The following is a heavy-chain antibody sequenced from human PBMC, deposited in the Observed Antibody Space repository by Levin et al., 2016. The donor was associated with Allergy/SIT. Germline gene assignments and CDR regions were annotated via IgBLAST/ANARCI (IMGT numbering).Heavy chain of an antibody. J-gene: IGHJ4*02. CDR3: ARDVGDRITIFFELDY. D-gene: IGHD3-3*01. CDR2: IKQDGSEK. CDR1: GFTFSSYW. V-gene: IGHV3-7*01. Sequence: LSLTCAASGFTFSSYWMSWVRQAPGKGLEWVANIKQDGSEKYYVDSVKGRFTISRDNAKNSLYLQMNSLRAEDTAVYYCARDVGDRITIFFELDYWGQGTLVTVSS.